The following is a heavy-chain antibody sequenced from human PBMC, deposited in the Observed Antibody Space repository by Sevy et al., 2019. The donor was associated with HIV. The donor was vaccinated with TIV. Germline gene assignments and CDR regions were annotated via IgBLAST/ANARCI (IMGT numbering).Heavy chain of an antibody. D-gene: IGHD2-2*02. Sequence: ASVKVSCKASGGTISSYAISWVQQAPGQGLEWMGGIIPIFGTANYAQKFQGRVTITADESTSTAYMELSSLRSEDTAVYYCARERVQCSRTSCYTIGYYGMDVWGQGTTVTVSS. CDR3: ARERVQCSRTSCYTIGYYGMDV. CDR1: GGTISSYA. CDR2: IIPIFGTA. J-gene: IGHJ6*02. V-gene: IGHV1-69*13.